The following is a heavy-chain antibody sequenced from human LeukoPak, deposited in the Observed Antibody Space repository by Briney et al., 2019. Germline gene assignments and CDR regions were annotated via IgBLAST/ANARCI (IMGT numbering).Heavy chain of an antibody. CDR1: GFTFSNFW. D-gene: IGHD7-27*01. J-gene: IGHJ4*02. Sequence: PGGSLRLSCAASGFTFSNFWMHWVRQAPGKGLVWVSHINRDGGSTSYADSVKGRFTISRDNAKNTLYLQMNSLRVEDTAVYYCARDAPGDRGFDYWGQGTLVTVSS. CDR3: ARDAPGDRGFDY. V-gene: IGHV3-74*01. CDR2: INRDGGST.